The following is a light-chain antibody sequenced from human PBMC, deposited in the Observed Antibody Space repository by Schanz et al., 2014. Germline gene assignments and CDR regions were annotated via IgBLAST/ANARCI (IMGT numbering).Light chain of an antibody. Sequence: EIVMTQSPATLSVSPGERATLSCRASQSVSSNLAWYQQKPGQAPRLLIYGASSRATGIPDRFSGSGSGTDFTLTISRLEPEDFAVYYCQQYGSSRITFGPGTKVDFK. V-gene: IGKV3-20*01. CDR3: QQYGSSRIT. CDR1: QSVSSN. J-gene: IGKJ3*01. CDR2: GAS.